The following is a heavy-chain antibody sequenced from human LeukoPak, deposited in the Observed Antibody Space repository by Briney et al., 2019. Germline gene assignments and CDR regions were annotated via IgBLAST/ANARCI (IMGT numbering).Heavy chain of an antibody. CDR3: ARDASRYDYVWGSYRHYYYYGMDV. V-gene: IGHV1-18*01. J-gene: IGHJ6*02. CDR2: ISAYNGNT. Sequence: ASVKVSCKASGYTFTSYGISWVRQAPGQGLEWMGWISAYNGNTNYAQKLQGRVTMTTDTSTSTAYMELRSLRSDDTAVYYCARDASRYDYVWGSYRHYYYYGMDVWGQGTTVTVSS. CDR1: GYTFTSYG. D-gene: IGHD3-16*02.